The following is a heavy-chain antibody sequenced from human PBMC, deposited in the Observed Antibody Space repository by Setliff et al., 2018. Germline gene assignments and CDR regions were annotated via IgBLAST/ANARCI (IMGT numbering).Heavy chain of an antibody. V-gene: IGHV1-18*01. CDR1: GYSFTVFG. J-gene: IGHJ6*03. Sequence: ASVKVSCKTSGYSFTVFGISWVRQAPGQGLEWMGWNSAYKGNTKYAQKVQGRVTMTTETSTSTAYMELRSLRSDDTAVYYCARAGRYYYDSSGYYYERDYYYYMDVWGKGTTVTVSS. D-gene: IGHD3-22*01. CDR2: NSAYKGNT. CDR3: ARAGRYYYDSSGYYYERDYYYYMDV.